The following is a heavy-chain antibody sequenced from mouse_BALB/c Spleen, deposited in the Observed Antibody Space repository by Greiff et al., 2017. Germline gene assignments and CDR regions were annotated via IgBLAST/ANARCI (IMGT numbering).Heavy chain of an antibody. Sequence: QVQLQQSGAELAKRGASVKMSCKASGYTFTSYWMHWVKQRPGQGLEWIGYINPSTGYTEYNQKFKDKATLTADKSSSTAYMQLSSLTSEDSAVYYCARKEGGFAYWGQGTLVTVSA. CDR2: INPSTGYT. CDR3: ARKEGGFAY. V-gene: IGHV1-7*01. J-gene: IGHJ3*01. CDR1: GYTFTSYW.